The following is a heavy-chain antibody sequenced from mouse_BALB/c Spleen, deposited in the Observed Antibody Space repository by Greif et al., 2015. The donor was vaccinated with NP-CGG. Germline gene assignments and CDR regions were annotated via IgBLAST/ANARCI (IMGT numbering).Heavy chain of an antibody. Sequence: EVKLMESGGGLVQPGGSRKLSCAASGFTFSSFGMHWVRQAPEKGLEWVAYISSGSSTIYYADTVKGRFTISRDNPKNTPFLQMTSLRSEDTAMYYCARTTVVAYYAMDYWGQGTSVTVSS. CDR1: GFTFSSFG. J-gene: IGHJ4*01. D-gene: IGHD1-1*01. CDR3: ARTTVVAYYAMDY. V-gene: IGHV5-17*02. CDR2: ISSGSSTI.